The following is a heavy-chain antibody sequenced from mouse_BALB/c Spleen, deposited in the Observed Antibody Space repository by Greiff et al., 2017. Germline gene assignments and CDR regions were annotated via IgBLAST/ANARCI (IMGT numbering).Heavy chain of an antibody. CDR2: ISSGGSYT. J-gene: IGHJ3*01. D-gene: IGHD2-1*01. Sequence: EVQLQQSGGGLVKPGGSLKLSCAASGFTFSSYTMSWVRQTPEKRLEWVATISSGGSYTYYPDSVKGRFTISRDNAKNTLYLQMSSLKSEDTAMYYCTRDPDYGNYLAWFAYWGQGTLVTVSA. CDR1: GFTFSSYT. V-gene: IGHV5-6-4*01. CDR3: TRDPDYGNYLAWFAY.